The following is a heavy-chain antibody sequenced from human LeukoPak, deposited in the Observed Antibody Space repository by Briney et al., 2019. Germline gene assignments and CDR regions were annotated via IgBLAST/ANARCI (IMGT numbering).Heavy chain of an antibody. J-gene: IGHJ4*02. V-gene: IGHV3-7*01. CDR2: IKQDGSEK. CDR3: ATWFYDSGTYFDY. D-gene: IGHD3-10*01. CDR1: GFTFSSYW. Sequence: GGSLRLSCAASGFTFSSYWMSWVRQAPGKGLGWVANIKQDGSEKYYVDSVKGRFTISRDNAKNSLYLQMNSLRAEDTAVYYCATWFYDSGTYFDYWGQGALVTVSS.